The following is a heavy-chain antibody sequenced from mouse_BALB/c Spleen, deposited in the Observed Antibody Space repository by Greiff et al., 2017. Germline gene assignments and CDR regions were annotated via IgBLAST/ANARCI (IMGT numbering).Heavy chain of an antibody. D-gene: IGHD2-1*01. CDR2: IWSGGST. Sequence: VHLVESGPGLVQPSQSLSITCTVSGFSLTSYGVHWVRQSPGKGLEWLGVIWSGGSTDYNAAFISRLSISKDNSKSQVFFKMNSLQANDTAIYYCARRESTDLYAMDYWGQGTSVTVSS. V-gene: IGHV2-2*02. J-gene: IGHJ4*01. CDR3: ARRESTDLYAMDY. CDR1: GFSLTSYG.